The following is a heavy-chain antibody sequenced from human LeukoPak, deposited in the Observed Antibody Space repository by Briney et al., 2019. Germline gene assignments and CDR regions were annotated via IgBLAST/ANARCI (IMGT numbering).Heavy chain of an antibody. Sequence: GGSLRLSCAASGFTFSSYAMSWVRQAPGKGLEWVSAISGSGGSTYYADSVKGRFTISRDNSKNTLYLQMNSLRAEDTAVYYCAKDLFRPERRIKPLDYWGQGTLVTVSS. CDR2: ISGSGGST. J-gene: IGHJ4*02. V-gene: IGHV3-23*01. CDR1: GFTFSSYA. D-gene: IGHD6-6*01. CDR3: AKDLFRPERRIKPLDY.